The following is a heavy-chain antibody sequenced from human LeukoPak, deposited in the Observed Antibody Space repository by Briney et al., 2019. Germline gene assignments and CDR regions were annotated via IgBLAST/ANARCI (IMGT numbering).Heavy chain of an antibody. CDR3: ARATGYLGFDY. Sequence: SETLSLTCAVYGGSFRGYYWSWIRQPPGKGLEWIGEINHSGSTNYNPSLKSRVTISVDTSKNQFSLKLSSVTAADTAVYYCARATGYLGFDYWGQGTLVTVSS. V-gene: IGHV4-34*01. CDR2: INHSGST. CDR1: GGSFRGYY. J-gene: IGHJ4*02. D-gene: IGHD3-9*01.